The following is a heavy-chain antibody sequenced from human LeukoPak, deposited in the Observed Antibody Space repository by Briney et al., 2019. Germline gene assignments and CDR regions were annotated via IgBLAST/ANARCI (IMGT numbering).Heavy chain of an antibody. CDR2: IYYSGST. V-gene: IGHV4-39*01. J-gene: IGHJ4*02. D-gene: IGHD3-3*01. CDR3: ARHPSYDFWSGYSFHPYFDY. CDR1: GGSISSSSYY. Sequence: PSETLSLTCTASGGSISSSSYYWGWIRQPPGKGLEWIGSIYYSGSTYYNPSLKSRVTISVDTSKNQFSLKLSSVTAADTAVYYCARHPSYDFWSGYSFHPYFDYWGQGTLVTVSS.